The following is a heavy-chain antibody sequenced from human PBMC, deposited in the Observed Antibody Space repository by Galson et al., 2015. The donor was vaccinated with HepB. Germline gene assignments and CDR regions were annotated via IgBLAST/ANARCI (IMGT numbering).Heavy chain of an antibody. CDR2: ISAYNGNT. CDR1: GSTFTSYG. D-gene: IGHD3-3*01. CDR3: ARQSISSSSFGVVIRGYYYYGMDV. J-gene: IGHJ6*02. V-gene: IGHV1-18*01. Sequence: SVKVSCKASGSTFTSYGISWVRQAPGQGLEWMGWISAYNGNTNYAQKLQGRVTMTTDTSTSTAYMELRSLRSDDTAVYYCARQSISSSSFGVVIRGYYYYGMDVWGQGTTVTVSS.